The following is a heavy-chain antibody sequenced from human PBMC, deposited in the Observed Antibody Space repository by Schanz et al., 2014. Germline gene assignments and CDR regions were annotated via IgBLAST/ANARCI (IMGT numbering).Heavy chain of an antibody. CDR2: ISYGTSYI. V-gene: IGHV3-21*01. J-gene: IGHJ4*02. CDR1: GFTFSDAW. Sequence: EVQLVQSGGGLVQPGGFLRLSCAASGFTFSDAWMSWVRQAPGKGLEWVSSISYGTSYIYYAESVKGRFTMSRDNAKNSVFLQMNSLRAEDTAVYYCVRDSFFAFDYWGQGTLVTVSS. D-gene: IGHD3-3*01. CDR3: VRDSFFAFDY.